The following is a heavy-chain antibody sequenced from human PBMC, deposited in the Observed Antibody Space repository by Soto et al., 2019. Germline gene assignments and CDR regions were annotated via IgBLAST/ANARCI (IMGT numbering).Heavy chain of an antibody. J-gene: IGHJ3*02. Sequence: QVQLQESGPGLVKPSQTLSLTCTVSGGSIRSGDYYWSWIRQPPGKGLECIGYIYYSGSTYYNPSLKSRVTISVGTSKNQFSLKLSSVTAADTAGYYCARDRIGGYSTSFDAFDIWGQGTMVTVSS. CDR3: ARDRIGGYSTSFDAFDI. CDR2: IYYSGST. CDR1: GGSIRSGDYY. V-gene: IGHV4-30-4*01. D-gene: IGHD4-4*01.